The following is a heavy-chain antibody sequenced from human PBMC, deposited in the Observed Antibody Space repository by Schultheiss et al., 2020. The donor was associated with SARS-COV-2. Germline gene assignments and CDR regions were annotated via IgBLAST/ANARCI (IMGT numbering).Heavy chain of an antibody. CDR2: ISYDGSNK. CDR3: AKVCSSTSCDSDY. CDR1: GFTFSSYA. D-gene: IGHD2-2*01. J-gene: IGHJ4*02. V-gene: IGHV3-30*07. Sequence: GGSLRLSCAASGFTFSSYAMHWVRQAPGKGLEWVAVISYDGSNKYYADSVKGRFTISRDNSKNTLYLQMNSLRAEDTAVYYCAKVCSSTSCDSDYWGQGTLVTVSS.